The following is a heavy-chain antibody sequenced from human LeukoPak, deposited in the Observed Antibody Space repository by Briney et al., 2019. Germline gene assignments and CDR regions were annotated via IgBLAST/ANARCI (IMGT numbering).Heavy chain of an antibody. CDR1: GLTFSSYA. J-gene: IGHJ4*02. CDR2: ISGSGGST. CDR3: AKPYPSGSYSPYDY. D-gene: IGHD1-26*01. Sequence: GGSLRLSCAASGLTFSSYAMSWVRQAPGKGLEWVSAISGSGGSTYYADSVKGRFTISRDNSKNTLYLQMNSLRAEDTAVYYCAKPYPSGSYSPYDYWGQGTLVTVSS. V-gene: IGHV3-23*01.